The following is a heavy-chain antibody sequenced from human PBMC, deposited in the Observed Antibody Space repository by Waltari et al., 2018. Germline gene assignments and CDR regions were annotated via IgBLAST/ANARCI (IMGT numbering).Heavy chain of an antibody. CDR3: ARDADIVVVVAATGFDY. V-gene: IGHV3-30-3*01. J-gene: IGHJ4*02. CDR2: ISIDGNNK. CDR1: GFTFRTYA. Sequence: QVQLVESGGGVVQPGRSLRLSCAASGFTFRTYAMHWVRQAPGKGLEWVAVISIDGNNKYYTDSVKGRFTISRDNSKNTLYLQMNSLRAEDTAVYYCARDADIVVVVAATGFDYWGQGTLVTVSS. D-gene: IGHD2-15*01.